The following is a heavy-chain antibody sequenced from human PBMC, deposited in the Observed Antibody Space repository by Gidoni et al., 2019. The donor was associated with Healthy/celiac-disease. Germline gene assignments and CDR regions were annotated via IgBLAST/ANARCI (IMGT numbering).Heavy chain of an antibody. J-gene: IGHJ4*02. CDR2: ISYDGSNK. V-gene: IGHV3-30-3*01. D-gene: IGHD6-13*01. Sequence: QVQLVESGGGVVQPGSSRNLSCAASGFPFSSYAMHWVRQAPGKGLEWVAVISYDGSNKYYADSVKGRLTIARDNSKNTLYLQMNSLRAEDTAVYYCARDPAAEAAAGGLGYWGQGTLVTVSS. CDR1: GFPFSSYA. CDR3: ARDPAAEAAAGGLGY.